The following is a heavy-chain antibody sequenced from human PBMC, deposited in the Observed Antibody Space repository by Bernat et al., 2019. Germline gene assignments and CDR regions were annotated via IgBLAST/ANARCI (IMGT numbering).Heavy chain of an antibody. J-gene: IGHJ4*02. V-gene: IGHV3-33*01. D-gene: IGHD3-3*01. CDR2: IWYDGSNK. CDR1: GFSFSTYG. CDR3: ATGRASMTVFGVVNDVDY. Sequence: QVQLVESGGGVVQPGRSLRLSCAASGFSFSTYGMHWVRQAPGKGLEWVAAIWYDGSNKDYADSVKGRFTISRDNSKNTLYLQMNSLRAEDTAVYYCATGRASMTVFGVVNDVDYWGQGTLVTVSS.